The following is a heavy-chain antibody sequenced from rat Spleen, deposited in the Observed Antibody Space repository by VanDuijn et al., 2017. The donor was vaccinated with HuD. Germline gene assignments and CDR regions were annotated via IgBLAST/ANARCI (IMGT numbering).Heavy chain of an antibody. J-gene: IGHJ3*01. CDR2: ISPSGGST. Sequence: EVQLVESGGGLVQPGRSLKLSCAASGFTFSNYDMAWVRQAPTKGLEWVASISPSGGSTHYRDSAKGRFTISRDSAKSTLYLQMDSLRSEDSATYYCARGYYGSNPDNWFAYWGQGTLVTVSS. V-gene: IGHV5-19*01. CDR1: GFTFSNYD. D-gene: IGHD1-7*01. CDR3: ARGYYGSNPDNWFAY.